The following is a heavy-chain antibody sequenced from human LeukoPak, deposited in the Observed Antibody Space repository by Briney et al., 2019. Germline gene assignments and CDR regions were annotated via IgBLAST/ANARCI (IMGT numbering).Heavy chain of an antibody. Sequence: SDCLSLTCTVSGGSISSSSYYWGWIRQPPGKGLEWIGSVYYNGSTNYNPSLKSRVTISVDTSKNQFSLKLSSVTAADTAVYYCARRATMVRGVIIWGQGTLVTFLS. J-gene: IGHJ4*02. CDR2: VYYNGST. CDR1: GGSISSSSYY. D-gene: IGHD3-10*01. V-gene: IGHV4-39*07. CDR3: ARRATMVRGVII.